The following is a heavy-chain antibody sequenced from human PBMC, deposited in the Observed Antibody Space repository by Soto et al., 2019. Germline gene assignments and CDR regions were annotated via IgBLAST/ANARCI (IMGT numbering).Heavy chain of an antibody. Sequence: ETLSLSCAASGFTFSSYSMNWVRQAPGKGLEWVSSISSSSSYIYYADSVKGRFTISRDNAKNSLYLQMNSLRAEDTAVYYWAGGGVLYAFPRYKEVLGKGSKV. CDR1: GFTFSSYS. D-gene: IGHD2-8*01. CDR3: AGGGVLYAFPRYKEV. J-gene: IGHJ6*03. V-gene: IGHV3-21*01. CDR2: ISSSSSYI.